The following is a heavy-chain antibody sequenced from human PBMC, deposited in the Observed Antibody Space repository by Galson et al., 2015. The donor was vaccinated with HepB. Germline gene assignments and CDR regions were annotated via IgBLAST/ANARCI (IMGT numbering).Heavy chain of an antibody. Sequence: SLRLSCAASGFTFRSYSMSWVRQAPGKGLEWVSGISATGASTYYADSVKGRFTISRDNAKNTLYLQMNSLRAEDTAVYYCAKDYGGNDYFDYWGQGTLVTVSS. D-gene: IGHD4-23*01. CDR1: GFTFRSYS. CDR2: ISATGAST. J-gene: IGHJ4*02. CDR3: AKDYGGNDYFDY. V-gene: IGHV3-23*01.